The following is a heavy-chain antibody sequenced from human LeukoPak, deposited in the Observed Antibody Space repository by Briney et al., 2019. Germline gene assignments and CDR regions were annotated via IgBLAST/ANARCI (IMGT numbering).Heavy chain of an antibody. CDR1: GFTFSSYW. J-gene: IGHJ4*02. D-gene: IGHD2-8*01. Sequence: GGSLRLSCAASGFTFSSYWMTWVRQAPGKGLEWVANIKQDGSVKYYVDSVKGRFTISRDNAKNSLYLQMNSLRADDTAVYYCARDAEAAGEWFDYWGQGTLVTVSS. CDR2: IKQDGSVK. CDR3: ARDAEAAGEWFDY. V-gene: IGHV3-7*04.